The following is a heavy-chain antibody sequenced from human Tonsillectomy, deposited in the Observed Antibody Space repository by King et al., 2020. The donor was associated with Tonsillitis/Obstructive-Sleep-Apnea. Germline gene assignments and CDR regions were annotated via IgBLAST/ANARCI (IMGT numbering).Heavy chain of an antibody. J-gene: IGHJ6*03. CDR2: IYYTGST. CDR1: GGSISTYY. V-gene: IGHV4-59*01. Sequence: QLQESGPGLVKPSETLALTCSVSGGSISTYYWNWIRQPPGKGLEWIGYIYYTGSTNYTPSLKSRVTISVDTSKNQFSLKLSSVTAADTAVYYCARSPTKLGDDFWIGYRSHYMDVWGKGTTVTVSS. CDR3: ARSPTKLGDDFWIGYRSHYMDV. D-gene: IGHD3-3*01.